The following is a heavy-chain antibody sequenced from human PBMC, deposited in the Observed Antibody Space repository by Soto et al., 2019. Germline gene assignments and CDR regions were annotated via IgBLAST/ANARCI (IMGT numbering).Heavy chain of an antibody. J-gene: IGHJ3*01. CDR1: GFTFGNYG. V-gene: IGHV3-23*01. CDR2: ISGGGGST. Sequence: DVQLLESGGGLVQPGGSLRLSCAASGFTFGNYGINWVRQAPGKGLEWVSDISGGGGSTYYADSVKGRFTVSRDPSKNSVFLEMNTLRAEDTAVYYCAKGFIVVVTVLRPDDAFDVWGQGTLVTVSS. CDR3: AKGFIVVVTVLRPDDAFDV. D-gene: IGHD2-21*02.